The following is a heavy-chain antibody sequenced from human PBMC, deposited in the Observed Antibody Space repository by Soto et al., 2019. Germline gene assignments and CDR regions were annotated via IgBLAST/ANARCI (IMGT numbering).Heavy chain of an antibody. CDR3: ARGEGDYYDSGGYYSYYFDY. CDR2: IIPIFGTA. D-gene: IGHD3-22*01. J-gene: IGHJ4*02. V-gene: IGHV1-69*13. Sequence: SVKVSCKASGGTFSSYAISWVRQAPGQGLEWIGGIIPIFGTANYAQKFQGRVTITADESTSTAYMELSSLRSEDTAVYYCARGEGDYYDSGGYYSYYFDYWGQGTLVTVSS. CDR1: GGTFSSYA.